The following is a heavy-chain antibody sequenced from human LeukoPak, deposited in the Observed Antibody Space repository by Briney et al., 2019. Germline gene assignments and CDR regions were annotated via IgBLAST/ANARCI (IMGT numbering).Heavy chain of an antibody. D-gene: IGHD4-11*01. V-gene: IGHV3-33*01. CDR1: GFIFSHYG. CDR2: VWSDGSNR. CDR3: ARDAQRGFDYSNSLRY. Sequence: GGSLRLSCAASGFIFSHYGMHWVRQAPGKGLGWVAVVWSDGSNRFYAGSVKGRFTISRDNAQNTVFLQMNSLRAEDTAMYYCARDAQRGFDYSNSLRYWGHGTLVTVSS. J-gene: IGHJ4*01.